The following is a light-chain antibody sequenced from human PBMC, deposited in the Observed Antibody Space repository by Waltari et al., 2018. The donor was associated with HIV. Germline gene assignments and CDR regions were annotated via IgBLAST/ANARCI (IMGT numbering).Light chain of an antibody. Sequence: QSALTQPPSASGSLGQSVTISCTGTSSDIGGHNYVSWYQQLPGRAPKLIIYDVYKRSAGVPARFLGSKSGKTASLTVSGLQAEDEADYYCSSYAGSDSLLFGGGTTLTVL. CDR3: SSYAGSDSLL. J-gene: IGLJ2*01. CDR1: SSDIGGHNY. CDR2: DVY. V-gene: IGLV2-8*01.